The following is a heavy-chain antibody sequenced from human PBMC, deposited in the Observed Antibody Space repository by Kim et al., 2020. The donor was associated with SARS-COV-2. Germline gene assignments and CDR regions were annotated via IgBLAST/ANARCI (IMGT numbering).Heavy chain of an antibody. Sequence: ASVKVSCKASGYTFTSYAMNWVRQAPGQGLEWMGWINTNTGNPTYARGFTGRFVFSLGTSVSTAYLQFSSLKAEDTAVYYCAGVGSSSWYVYYYYGMDVWGQETTVTVSS. V-gene: IGHV7-4-1*02. CDR2: INTNTGNP. CDR1: GYTFTSYA. CDR3: AGVGSSSWYVYYYYGMDV. J-gene: IGHJ6*01. D-gene: IGHD6-13*01.